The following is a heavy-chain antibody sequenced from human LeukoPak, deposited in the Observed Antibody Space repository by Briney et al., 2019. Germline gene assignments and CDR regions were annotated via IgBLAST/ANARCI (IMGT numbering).Heavy chain of an antibody. J-gene: IGHJ4*02. V-gene: IGHV3-23*01. D-gene: IGHD5-18*01. CDR3: AKQTQLWLHIDY. CDR1: GFTFSSYA. Sequence: GGSLRLSCAASGFTFSSYAMSWVRQAPGKGLEWVSAISGSGGSTYYADSVKGRFTISRDNSKNTLYLQMNSLKAEDTAVYYCAKQTQLWLHIDYWGQGTLVTVSS. CDR2: ISGSGGST.